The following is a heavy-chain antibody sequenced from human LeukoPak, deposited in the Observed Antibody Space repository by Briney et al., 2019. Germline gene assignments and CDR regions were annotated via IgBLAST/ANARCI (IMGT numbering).Heavy chain of an antibody. CDR3: AGGVGATTLYYYYGMDV. CDR2: IVVGSGNT. D-gene: IGHD1-26*01. J-gene: IGHJ6*02. CDR1: GGTFSSYA. Sequence: ASVKVSCKASGGTFSSYAISWVRQARGQRLEWIGWIVVGSGNTNYAQKFQERVTITRDMSTSTAYMELSSLRSEDTAVYYCAGGVGATTLYYYYGMDVWGQGTTVTVSS. V-gene: IGHV1-58*02.